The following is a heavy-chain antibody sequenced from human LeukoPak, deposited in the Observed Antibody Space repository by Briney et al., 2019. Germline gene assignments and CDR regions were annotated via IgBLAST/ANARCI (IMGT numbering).Heavy chain of an antibody. J-gene: IGHJ5*02. CDR3: ARADCSSSTCYLRSSWFDP. V-gene: IGHV3-21*01. Sequence: NPGGSLRLSCAASGFSLSSYDMTWVRQAPGKGLEWVSSISTSSTSIYYTYSVKGRFTISRDNAKNSLYLQMNSLSAEDTAVYYCARADCSSSTCYLRSSWFDPWGQGTLVTVSS. CDR2: ISTSSTSI. D-gene: IGHD2/OR15-2a*01. CDR1: GFSLSSYD.